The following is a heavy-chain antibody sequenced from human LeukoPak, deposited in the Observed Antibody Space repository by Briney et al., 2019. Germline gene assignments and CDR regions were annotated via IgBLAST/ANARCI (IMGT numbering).Heavy chain of an antibody. CDR2: ISAYNGNT. Sequence: ASVKVSCKASGYTFTSYGISWVRQAPGQGLEWMGWISAYNGNTNYAQKLQGRVTMTTDTSTSTAYMELRSLRSDDTAVYYCARDRDYYGSGISDYWGQGTLVTVSS. CDR3: ARDRDYYGSGISDY. V-gene: IGHV1-18*01. J-gene: IGHJ4*02. CDR1: GYTFTSYG. D-gene: IGHD3-10*01.